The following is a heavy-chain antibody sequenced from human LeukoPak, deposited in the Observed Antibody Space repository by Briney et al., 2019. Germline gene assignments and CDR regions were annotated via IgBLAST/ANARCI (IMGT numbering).Heavy chain of an antibody. V-gene: IGHV3-15*01. J-gene: IGHJ4*02. CDR2: IKSKTDGGTT. D-gene: IGHD3-22*01. CDR3: TTGSSYYYDSSGYYPWDY. Sequence: GGPLRLSCAASGFTFSNAWMSWVRQAPGKGLEWVGRIKSKTDGGTTDYAAPVKGRFTISRDDSKNTLYLQMNSLKTEDRAVYYCTTGSSYYYDSSGYYPWDYWGQGTLVTVSS. CDR1: GFTFSNAW.